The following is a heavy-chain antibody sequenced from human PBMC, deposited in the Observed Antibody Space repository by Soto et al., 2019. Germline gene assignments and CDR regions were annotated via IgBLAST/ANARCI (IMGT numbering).Heavy chain of an antibody. J-gene: IGHJ2*01. CDR1: GFTVSSSY. CDR2: IYIDGRT. V-gene: IGHV3-66*04. Sequence: EVQLLESGGTLVQPGGSLRLSCAASGFTVSSSYMAWVRQAAGKGLEWVSSIYIDGRTYYAESVRGRFTISTHNSEVTLYLQMISLSVDDTAMYYCTRHVGSYWYFDLWGRGTLVTVSS. CDR3: TRHVGSYWYFDL. D-gene: IGHD1-26*01.